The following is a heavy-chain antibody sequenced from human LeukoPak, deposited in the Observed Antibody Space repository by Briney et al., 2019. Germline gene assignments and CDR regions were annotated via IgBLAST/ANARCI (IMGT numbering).Heavy chain of an antibody. J-gene: IGHJ5*02. CDR2: IYPGDSDA. D-gene: IGHD3-10*01. CDR1: GXSFTTYW. Sequence: GESLKISCKASGXSFTTYWIGWVRHMPGKGLEWMGIIYPGDSDARYSPSFQGQVTISADKSINTAYLQWSSLRASDTAMYYCARHGSGTYYIPPNWFDPWGQGTLVTVSS. CDR3: ARHGSGTYYIPPNWFDP. V-gene: IGHV5-51*01.